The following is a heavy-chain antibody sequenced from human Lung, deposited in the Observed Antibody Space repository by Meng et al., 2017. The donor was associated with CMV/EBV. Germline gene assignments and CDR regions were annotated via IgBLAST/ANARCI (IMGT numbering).Heavy chain of an antibody. V-gene: IGHV4-4*02. Sequence: QRRLEWSGPGLGKPSGTLSLTFAVSGGSISSSNWWSWVRQPPGKGLEWIGEIYHSGSTNYNPSLKSRVTISVDKSKNQFSLKLSSVTAADTAVYYCASFPPPGKQWLVTDYWGQGTLVTVSS. CDR3: ASFPPPGKQWLVTDY. CDR1: GGSISSSNW. CDR2: IYHSGST. J-gene: IGHJ4*02. D-gene: IGHD6-19*01.